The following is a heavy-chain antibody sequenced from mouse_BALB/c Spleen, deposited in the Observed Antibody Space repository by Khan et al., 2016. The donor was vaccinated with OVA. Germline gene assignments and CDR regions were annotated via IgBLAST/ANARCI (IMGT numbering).Heavy chain of an antibody. CDR2: ISTYSGNT. CDR3: ARPAYDGYYDY. D-gene: IGHD2-3*01. CDR1: GYTFTDYA. V-gene: IGHV1S137*01. J-gene: IGHJ2*01. Sequence: QVQLQQSGPELVRPGVSVKISCKGSGYTFTDYAIYWVKQSHAKSLEWIGLISTYSGNTNYSQKFKGKATMTVEKSSSTAYMELARLTSEDSAIXYCARPAYDGYYDYWGQGTTVTVSS.